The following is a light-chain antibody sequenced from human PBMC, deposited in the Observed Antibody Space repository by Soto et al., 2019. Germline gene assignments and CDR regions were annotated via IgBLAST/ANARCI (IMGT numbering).Light chain of an antibody. J-gene: IGLJ1*01. Sequence: QSVLTQPPSASGSPGQSVTISCTGTNSDVGGYNYVSWYQQHPGKAPKLIIYEVYKRPSGVPDRFSGSKSGNTAALTVSGLQAEDEADYYCSSYVGTNSYVFGTGTKVTV. V-gene: IGLV2-8*01. CDR1: NSDVGGYNY. CDR2: EVY. CDR3: SSYVGTNSYV.